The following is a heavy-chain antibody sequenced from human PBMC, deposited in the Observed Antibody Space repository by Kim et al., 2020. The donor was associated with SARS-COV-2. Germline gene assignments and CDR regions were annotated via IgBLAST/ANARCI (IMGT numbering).Heavy chain of an antibody. Sequence: GGSLRLSCAASGFTFSTYAMTWVRQAPGKGLEWVSGIINNCATTYYADSVKGRFTISRDNSKNTLYLQMNSLRAEDTAVYYCAKTARVLDYWGQGTLVTVSS. CDR3: AKTARVLDY. CDR2: IINNCATT. J-gene: IGHJ4*02. V-gene: IGHV3-23*01. D-gene: IGHD2-2*01. CDR1: GFTFSTYA.